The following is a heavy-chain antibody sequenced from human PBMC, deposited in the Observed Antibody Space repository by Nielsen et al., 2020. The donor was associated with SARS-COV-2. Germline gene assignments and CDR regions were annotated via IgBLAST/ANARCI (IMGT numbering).Heavy chain of an antibody. V-gene: IGHV1-46*01. CDR2: INPSGGST. CDR3: ARDQISRDGYIPNSYYFDY. D-gene: IGHD5-24*01. J-gene: IGHJ4*02. Sequence: WVRQAPGQGLEWMGIINPSGGSTSYAQKFQGRVTMTRDTSTSTVYMELSSLRSEDTAVYYCARDQISRDGYIPNSYYFDYWGQGTLVTVSS.